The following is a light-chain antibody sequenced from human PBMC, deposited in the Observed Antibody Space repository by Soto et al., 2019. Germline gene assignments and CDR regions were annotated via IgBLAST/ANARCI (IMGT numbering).Light chain of an antibody. CDR2: AAS. CDR1: QGISNY. J-gene: IGKJ3*01. V-gene: IGKV1-27*01. Sequence: DIQMTQSPSSLSASVGDRVTITCRASQGISNYLAWYQQKPGKVPKLLIYAASTLQSGVTSRFSGSGSGTDFTLTISGLQPEDVAPYSCQKYNRAPRTFGPGTKVDIK. CDR3: QKYNRAPRT.